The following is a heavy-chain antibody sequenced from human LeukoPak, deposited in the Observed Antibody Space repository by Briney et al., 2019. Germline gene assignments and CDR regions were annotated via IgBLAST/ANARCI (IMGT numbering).Heavy chain of an antibody. V-gene: IGHV1-8*01. J-gene: IGHJ6*02. CDR3: ASRDRALRYFGGHYGMDV. Sequence: GASVKVSCKASGYIFTSYDINWGRQATGQGLEWMGWMNPNSGNTGYAQKFQGRVTMTRNTSISTAYMELSSLRSEDTAVYYCASRDRALRYFGGHYGMDVWGQGTTVTVSS. CDR1: GYIFTSYD. D-gene: IGHD3-9*01. CDR2: MNPNSGNT.